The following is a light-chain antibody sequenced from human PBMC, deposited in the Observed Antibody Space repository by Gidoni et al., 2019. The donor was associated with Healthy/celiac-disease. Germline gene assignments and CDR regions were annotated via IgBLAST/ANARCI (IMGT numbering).Light chain of an antibody. J-gene: IGKJ4*01. V-gene: IGKV1-5*01. CDR1: QSISSC. CDR2: GAS. Sequence: DIHMTQSPSILSASVGDRVTITCRATQSISSCLAWYQQKLGKAPKLLIYGASSMESGVPARFSGSGSGTEFTLTISRLQPDDFATYYCQQYDSYPLTFGGXTKVEIK. CDR3: QQYDSYPLT.